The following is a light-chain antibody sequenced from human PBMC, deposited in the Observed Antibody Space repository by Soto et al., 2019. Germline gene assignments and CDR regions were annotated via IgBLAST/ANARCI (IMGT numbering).Light chain of an antibody. CDR2: DAS. Sequence: EIVLTQSPATLSLSPGERATLSCRASQSVDIYLAWYQQKPGQAPRLLIYDASNRATGIPARFSGSGSGTDFTLTISSLEPDDFAVYYCQQRSNWLTFGGGTKVEIK. J-gene: IGKJ4*01. V-gene: IGKV3-11*01. CDR1: QSVDIY. CDR3: QQRSNWLT.